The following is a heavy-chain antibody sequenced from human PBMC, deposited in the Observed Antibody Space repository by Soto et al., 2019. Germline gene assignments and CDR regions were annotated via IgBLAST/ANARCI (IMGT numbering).Heavy chain of an antibody. V-gene: IGHV4-39*01. D-gene: IGHD2-8*01. CDR1: GGSINSSSSY. J-gene: IGHJ4*02. CDR2: IYYSGTS. Sequence: QLQLQESGPGLVKPSETLSLTCTVSGGSINSSSSYWAWIRQPPGKGLEWIGSIYYSGTSYSNPPLRSRISMSVDTSKNQFSLKLNSVTAADTAVYYCARLQRRSLNGDYWGQGALVTVSS. CDR3: ARLQRRSLNGDY.